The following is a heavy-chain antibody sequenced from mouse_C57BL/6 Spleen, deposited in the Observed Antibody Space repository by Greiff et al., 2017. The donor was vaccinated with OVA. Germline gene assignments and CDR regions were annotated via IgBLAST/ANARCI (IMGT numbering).Heavy chain of an antibody. D-gene: IGHD1-1*01. J-gene: IGHJ1*03. V-gene: IGHV5-2*01. Sequence: EVQLVESGGGLVQPGESLKLSCESNEYEFPSHDMSWVRKTPGKRLELVAAINSDGGSTYYPDTMERRFIIARDNTKKTLYLQMSSLRSEDTALYYCARRGYGSSRAYWYFDGWGTGTTVTVSS. CDR2: INSDGGST. CDR1: EYEFPSHD. CDR3: ARRGYGSSRAYWYFDG.